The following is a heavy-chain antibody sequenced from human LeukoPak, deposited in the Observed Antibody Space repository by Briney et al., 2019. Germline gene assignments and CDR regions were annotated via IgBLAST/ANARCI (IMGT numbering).Heavy chain of an antibody. CDR1: GYTFTGYY. V-gene: IGHV1-2*02. Sequence: ASVKVSRKASGYTFTGYYMHWVRQAPGQGLEWMGWINPNSGGTNYAQKFQGRVTMTRDTSISTAYMELSRLRSDDTAVYYCAREGVLRFLEWYPRGAFDIWGQGTMVTVSS. CDR2: INPNSGGT. D-gene: IGHD3-3*01. CDR3: AREGVLRFLEWYPRGAFDI. J-gene: IGHJ3*02.